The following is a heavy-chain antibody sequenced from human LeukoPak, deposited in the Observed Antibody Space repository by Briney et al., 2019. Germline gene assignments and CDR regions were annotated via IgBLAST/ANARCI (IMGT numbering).Heavy chain of an antibody. V-gene: IGHV3-23*01. J-gene: IGHJ4*02. CDR2: ISGSGGST. Sequence: GGSLRLSCEASGFTFSSYAMSWVRQAPGKGLEWASAISGSGGSTYYADSVKGRFTISRDNSKNTLYLQMNSLRAEDTAVYYCAKEKGSYGDPFDYWGQGALVTVSS. CDR3: AKEKGSYGDPFDY. D-gene: IGHD4-17*01. CDR1: GFTFSSYA.